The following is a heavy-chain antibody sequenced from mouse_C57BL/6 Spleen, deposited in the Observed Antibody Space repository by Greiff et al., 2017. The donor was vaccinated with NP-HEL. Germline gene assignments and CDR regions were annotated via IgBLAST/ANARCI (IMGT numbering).Heavy chain of an antibody. J-gene: IGHJ1*03. CDR1: GYTFTSYW. V-gene: IGHV1-7*01. CDR3: ARGDYDWYFDV. D-gene: IGHD2-4*01. CDR2: INPSSGYT. Sequence: VQGVESGAELAKPGASVKLSCKASGYTFTSYWMHWVKQRPGQGLEWIGYINPSSGYTKYNQKFKDKATLTADKSSSTAYMQLSSLTYEDSAVYYCARGDYDWYFDVWGTGTTVTVSS.